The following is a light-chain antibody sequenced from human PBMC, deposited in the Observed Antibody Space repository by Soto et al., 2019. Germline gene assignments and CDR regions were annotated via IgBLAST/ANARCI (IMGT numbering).Light chain of an antibody. V-gene: IGKV1-39*01. CDR3: QQSYSTP. Sequence: DIQMTQSPSSLSASVGDRVTITCRASQSISSYLNWYQQKPGKAPKLLIYAASSLQSGVPSRFSGSGSGTDFTLTISRLQPEDFATYYCQQSYSTPVGQGTKVEIK. CDR2: AAS. CDR1: QSISSY. J-gene: IGKJ1*01.